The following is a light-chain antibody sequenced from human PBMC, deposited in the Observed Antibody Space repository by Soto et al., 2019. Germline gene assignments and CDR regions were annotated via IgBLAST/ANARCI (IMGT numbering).Light chain of an antibody. CDR2: AAS. V-gene: IGKV3-20*01. Sequence: EIVLTQSPGTLSLSPGERATLSCRASQTISSAYLAWYQQKPGQAPRLLIYAASSRAAAIPDRFSGSGSATDFTLTISRLEPEDFAVYYCQQYGGSPPVTFGPGTKVDIK. CDR3: QQYGGSPPVT. CDR1: QTISSAY. J-gene: IGKJ3*01.